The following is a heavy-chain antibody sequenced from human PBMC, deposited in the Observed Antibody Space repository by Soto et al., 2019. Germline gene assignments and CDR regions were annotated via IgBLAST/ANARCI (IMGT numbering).Heavy chain of an antibody. D-gene: IGHD6-6*01. CDR2: ISYDGSNK. CDR3: AKDLGQLELFDY. Sequence: GGSLRLSCAASGFTFSSYGMHWVRQAPGKGLEWVAVISYDGSNKYYADSVKGRFTISRDNSKNTLYLQMNSLRAEDTAVYYCAKDLGQLELFDYWGQGTLVTVSS. CDR1: GFTFSSYG. V-gene: IGHV3-30*18. J-gene: IGHJ4*02.